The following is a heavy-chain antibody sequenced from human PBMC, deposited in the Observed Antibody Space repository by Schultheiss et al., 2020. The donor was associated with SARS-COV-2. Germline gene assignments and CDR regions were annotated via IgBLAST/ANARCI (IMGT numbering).Heavy chain of an antibody. CDR1: GGSISSSSYY. CDR3: AREATYDSSGYYHDY. CDR2: IYHSGST. Sequence: SETLSLTCTVSGGSISSSSYYWGWIRQPPGKGLEWIGYIYHSGSTNYNPSLKSRVTISVDKSKNQFSLKLSSVTAADTAVYYCAREATYDSSGYYHDYWGQGTLVTVSS. V-gene: IGHV4-61*05. J-gene: IGHJ4*02. D-gene: IGHD3-22*01.